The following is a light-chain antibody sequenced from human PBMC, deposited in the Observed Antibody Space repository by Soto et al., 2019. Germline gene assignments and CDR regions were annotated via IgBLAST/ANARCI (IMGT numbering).Light chain of an antibody. CDR2: GAS. CDR3: QQYNNWPPWT. J-gene: IGKJ1*01. Sequence: EIVMTQSPATLSVSPGERATLSCRASQRVSSNLAWYQQKPGQAPRLLIYGASTRATGIPARFSGSGSETEFTLTFSGLQSEDFAVYYCQQYNNWPPWTFGQGTKVEIK. CDR1: QRVSSN. V-gene: IGKV3-15*01.